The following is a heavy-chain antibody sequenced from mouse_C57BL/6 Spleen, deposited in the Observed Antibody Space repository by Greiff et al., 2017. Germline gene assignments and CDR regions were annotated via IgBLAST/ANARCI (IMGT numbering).Heavy chain of an antibody. CDR3: ARSDLGLAMDY. J-gene: IGHJ4*01. D-gene: IGHD4-1*01. V-gene: IGHV1-82*01. CDR1: GYAFSSSW. Sequence: QVQLQQSGPELVKPGASVKISCKASGYAFSSSWMNWVKQRPGKGLEWIGRIYPGDGDTNYNGKFKGKATLTADKSSSTAYMQLSSLTSEDSAVYFCARSDLGLAMDYWGQGTSVTVSS. CDR2: IYPGDGDT.